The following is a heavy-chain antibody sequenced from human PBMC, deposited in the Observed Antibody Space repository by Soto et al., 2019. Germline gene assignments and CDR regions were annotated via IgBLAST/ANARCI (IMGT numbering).Heavy chain of an antibody. CDR2: MFYTRTT. D-gene: IGHD2-2*01. CDR1: GGSISSGDYY. V-gene: IGHV4-30-4*01. Sequence: PSETLSLTCSVSGGSISSGDYYWSWIRQPPGKGLEWIGYMFYTRTTYYNPSLKSRITISMDTSKNQFSLRLTSVTATDTAEYHCARVVRFCSSPSCRGRNWFDPWGQGTRVTVSS. CDR3: ARVVRFCSSPSCRGRNWFDP. J-gene: IGHJ5*02.